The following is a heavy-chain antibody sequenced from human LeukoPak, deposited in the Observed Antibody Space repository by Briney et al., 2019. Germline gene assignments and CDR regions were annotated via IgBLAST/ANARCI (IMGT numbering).Heavy chain of an antibody. Sequence: SETLSLTCAVSGGSISSGGYWSWLRQPPGKGLEWIGQIYYIGSTNYNPSLKSRVTISVDTSKNQFSLKLSSVTAADTAVYHCAREAMYSYGNNFDYWGQGTLVTVSS. D-gene: IGHD5-18*01. J-gene: IGHJ4*02. V-gene: IGHV4-61*08. CDR3: AREAMYSYGNNFDY. CDR1: GGSISSGGY. CDR2: IYYIGST.